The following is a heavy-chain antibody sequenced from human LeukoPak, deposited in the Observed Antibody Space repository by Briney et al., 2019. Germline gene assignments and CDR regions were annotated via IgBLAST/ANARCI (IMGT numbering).Heavy chain of an antibody. CDR1: GGTFSSYA. CDR3: ARLIRDGYNLGDYYYYMDV. Sequence: SVKVSCKASGGTFSSYAISWVRQAPGQGLEWMGGIIPIFGTANYAQKFQGRVTITTDESTSTAYMELSSLRSEDTAVYYCARLIRDGYNLGDYYYYMDVWGKGTTVTVSS. D-gene: IGHD5-24*01. CDR2: IIPIFGTA. J-gene: IGHJ6*03. V-gene: IGHV1-69*05.